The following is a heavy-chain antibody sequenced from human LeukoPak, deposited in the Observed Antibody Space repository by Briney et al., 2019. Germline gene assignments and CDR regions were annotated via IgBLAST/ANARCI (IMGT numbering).Heavy chain of an antibody. Sequence: SETLSLTCAVYGGSFSGYYWSWIRQPPGKGLEWIGEINHSGSTNYNPSLKGRVTISVDTSKNQFSLKLSSVTAADTAVYYCARGRRAITVIVVVITTSSRFDYWGQGTLVTVSS. J-gene: IGHJ4*02. CDR3: ARGRRAITVIVVVITTSSRFDY. CDR1: GGSFSGYY. D-gene: IGHD3-22*01. CDR2: INHSGST. V-gene: IGHV4-34*01.